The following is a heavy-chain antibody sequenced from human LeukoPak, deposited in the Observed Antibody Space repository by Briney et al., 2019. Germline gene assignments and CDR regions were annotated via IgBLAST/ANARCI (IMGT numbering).Heavy chain of an antibody. V-gene: IGHV1-18*01. CDR1: GYTFTSYG. J-gene: IGHJ3*02. CDR3: ARDTRPRIVGATAAFDI. D-gene: IGHD1-26*01. Sequence: ASVKVSCKASGYTFTSYGISWVRQAPGQGLEWMGWISAYNGNTNYAQKLQGRVTMTTDTSTSTAYMELRSLRSDDTAVYYCARDTRPRIVGATAAFDIWGQGTMVTVSS. CDR2: ISAYNGNT.